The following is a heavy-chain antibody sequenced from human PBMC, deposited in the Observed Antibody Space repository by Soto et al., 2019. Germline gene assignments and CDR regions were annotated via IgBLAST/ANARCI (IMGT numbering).Heavy chain of an antibody. Sequence: GGSLRLSCAASGFTFSSYGMHWVRQAPGKGLEWVAVIWYDGSNKYYADSVKGRFTISRDNSKDTLYLQMNSLRAEDTAVYYCARDEGLGVNYYYYGMDVWGQGTXVTVSS. CDR1: GFTFSSYG. D-gene: IGHD3-10*01. V-gene: IGHV3-33*01. CDR3: ARDEGLGVNYYYYGMDV. CDR2: IWYDGSNK. J-gene: IGHJ6*02.